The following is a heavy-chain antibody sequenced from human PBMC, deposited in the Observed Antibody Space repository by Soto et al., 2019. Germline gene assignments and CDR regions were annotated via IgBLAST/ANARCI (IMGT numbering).Heavy chain of an antibody. V-gene: IGHV3-11*01. CDR2: ISSSGSTI. J-gene: IGHJ5*02. CDR3: ARDYHFWSGYYGWFDP. D-gene: IGHD3-3*01. CDR1: GFTFSDYY. Sequence: QVQLVESGGGLVKPGGSLRLSCAASGFTFSDYYMSWIREAPGKGLEWVSYISSSGSTIYYADSVTGRFTIARDHAKNALYPQMNSRSAEDTAGYYCARDYHFWSGYYGWFDPWGKGTLVTVSS.